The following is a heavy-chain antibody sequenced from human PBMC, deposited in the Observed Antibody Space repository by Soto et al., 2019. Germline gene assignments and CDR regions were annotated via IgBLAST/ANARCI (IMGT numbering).Heavy chain of an antibody. Sequence: ASVKVSCKASGYTFTGYYMHWVRQAPGQGLEWMGWINPNSGGTNYAQKFQGRVTKTRDTSISTAYMELSRLRSDDTAVYYCARGAYYYGSGSYYPNFDCWGQGTLVTVSS. CDR2: INPNSGGT. V-gene: IGHV1-2*02. D-gene: IGHD3-10*01. CDR1: GYTFTGYY. J-gene: IGHJ4*02. CDR3: ARGAYYYGSGSYYPNFDC.